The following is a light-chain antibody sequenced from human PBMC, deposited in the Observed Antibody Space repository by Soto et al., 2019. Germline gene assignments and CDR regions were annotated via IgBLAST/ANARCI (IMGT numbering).Light chain of an antibody. Sequence: DIQMTQSPFSLSASVGDRVTITCRASQSISNYLAWYQQKPGGTPKLLIYAASTLEGGVPSRFSGSGSETEFTLTISGLQPDDFATYYCQHYNGVPWAFGQGTKVDIK. CDR3: QHYNGVPWA. J-gene: IGKJ1*01. CDR2: AAS. V-gene: IGKV1-5*01. CDR1: QSISNY.